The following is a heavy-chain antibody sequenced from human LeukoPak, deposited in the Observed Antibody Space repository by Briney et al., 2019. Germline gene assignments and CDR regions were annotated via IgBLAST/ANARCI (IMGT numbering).Heavy chain of an antibody. CDR3: AKSDCGTIGCKLLDY. CDR2: INSGGDAT. V-gene: IGHV3-23*01. D-gene: IGHD2-21*01. J-gene: IGHJ4*02. CDR1: GFTFNNYA. Sequence: GGSLRLSCAGSGFTFNNYAMSWVRQAPGKGLEWVSAINSGGDATAYADSVRGRFTISRDNSKNTLSLQLNSLRADDTAIYYCAKSDCGTIGCKLLDYWGQRTLVTVSS.